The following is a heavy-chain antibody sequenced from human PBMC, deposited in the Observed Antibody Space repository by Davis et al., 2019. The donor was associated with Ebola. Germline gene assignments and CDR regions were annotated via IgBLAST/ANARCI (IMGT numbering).Heavy chain of an antibody. CDR2: ISYDGSNK. Sequence: PGGSLRLSCAASGFTFSSYGMHWVRQAPGKGLEWVAVISYDGSNKYYADSVKGRFTISRDNSKNTLYLQMNSLRAEDTAVYYCAKSSLEGGRLSLGCVYWGQGTLVTVSS. D-gene: IGHD1-26*01. CDR1: GFTFSSYG. CDR3: AKSSLEGGRLSLGCVY. J-gene: IGHJ4*02. V-gene: IGHV3-30*18.